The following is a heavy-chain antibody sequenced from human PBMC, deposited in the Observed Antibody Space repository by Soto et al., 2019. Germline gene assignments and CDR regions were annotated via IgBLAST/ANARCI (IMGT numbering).Heavy chain of an antibody. V-gene: IGHV1-69*08. CDR1: GGTFSSYT. D-gene: IGHD5-18*01. CDR3: ARDSLGYRPPDY. Sequence: QVQLVQSGAEVKKPGSSVKVSCKASGGTFSSYTISWVRQAPGQGLEWMGRIIPILGIANYAQKFQGRVTITADKSTSTAYMELSSLRSEDTAVYYCARDSLGYRPPDYWGQGTMITVSS. CDR2: IIPILGIA. J-gene: IGHJ4*02.